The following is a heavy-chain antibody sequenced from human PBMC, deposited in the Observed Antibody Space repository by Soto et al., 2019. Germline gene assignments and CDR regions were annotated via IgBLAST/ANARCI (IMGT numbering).Heavy chain of an antibody. Sequence: SPTCPVSCGSLSRGNYYLSWVRQPPGKGLEWIGFISYSGSAYYNPSLKSRVTISVDTSKNQFSLNLSFVTAADTAVYYCATMGTPATGLYYFDYWGQGTLVTVSS. CDR2: ISYSGSA. D-gene: IGHD2-15*01. V-gene: IGHV4-30-4*01. CDR1: CGSLSRGNYY. J-gene: IGHJ4*02. CDR3: ATMGTPATGLYYFDY.